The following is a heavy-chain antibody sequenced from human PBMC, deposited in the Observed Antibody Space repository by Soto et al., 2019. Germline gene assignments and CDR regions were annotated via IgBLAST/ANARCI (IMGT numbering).Heavy chain of an antibody. CDR1: GFTFSSYA. V-gene: IGHV3-23*01. CDR3: AKYSSGYYGYFDY. Sequence: EVQLLESGGGLVQPGGSLRLSCAASGFTFSSYAMSWVRQAPGKGLEWVSAISGSGGSTYYADSVKGRFTISRDNSKNPLYLQMNSLRAEDTAVYYCAKYSSGYYGYFDYWGQGTLVTVSS. CDR2: ISGSGGST. J-gene: IGHJ4*02. D-gene: IGHD3-22*01.